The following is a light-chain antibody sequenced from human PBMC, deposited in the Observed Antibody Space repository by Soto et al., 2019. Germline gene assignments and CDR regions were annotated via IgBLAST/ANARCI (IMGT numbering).Light chain of an antibody. CDR2: GAS. V-gene: IGKV3-15*01. CDR1: QSVSSN. Sequence: EIVMTQSPATLSVSPGERATLSCRASQSVSSNLAWYQQKPGQAPRLLIYGASTRATGIPARFSGSGSGKEFTLTISSLQSEDFAVYYCQQNNNWRVTFGGGTKVEIK. CDR3: QQNNNWRVT. J-gene: IGKJ4*01.